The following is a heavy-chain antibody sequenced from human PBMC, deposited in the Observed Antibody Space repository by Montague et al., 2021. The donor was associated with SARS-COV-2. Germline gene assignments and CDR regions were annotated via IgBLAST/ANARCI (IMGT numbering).Heavy chain of an antibody. CDR2: IYYSGST. D-gene: IGHD3-22*01. V-gene: IGHV4-31*03. Sequence: TLSPTCTVSGGSISSGGYYWSWIRQHPGKGLEWIGYIYYSGSTYYNPSLKSRVTISVDTSKNRFSLKLSSVTAADTAVYYCARARITMIVVVNAFDIWGQGTMVTVSS. CDR3: ARARITMIVVVNAFDI. J-gene: IGHJ3*02. CDR1: GGSISSGGYY.